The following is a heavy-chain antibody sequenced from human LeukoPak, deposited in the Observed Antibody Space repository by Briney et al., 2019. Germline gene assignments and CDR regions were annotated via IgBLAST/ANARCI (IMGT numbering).Heavy chain of an antibody. CDR2: INHSGST. CDR3: ARVNGDHLDY. D-gene: IGHD4-17*01. J-gene: IGHJ4*02. V-gene: IGHV4-34*01. CDR1: GGSFSGYY. Sequence: SETLSLTCAVYGGSFSGYYWSWIRQPPGKGLEWIGEINHSGSTNYNPSLKSRVTISVDTSKNQFSLKLSSVTAADTAVYYCARVNGDHLDYWGQGTLVTVSS.